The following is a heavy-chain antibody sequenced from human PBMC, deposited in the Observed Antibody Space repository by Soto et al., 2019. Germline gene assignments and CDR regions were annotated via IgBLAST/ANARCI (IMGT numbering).Heavy chain of an antibody. V-gene: IGHV3-30-3*01. Sequence: GGSLRLSCAASGFTFSSYAMHWVRQAPGKGLEWLAVISYDGSNKYYADSVKGRFTISRDNSKNTLYLQMNSLRAEDTAVYYCERYHTFGYYFDYWGQGTPVTVSS. CDR2: ISYDGSNK. J-gene: IGHJ4*02. CDR3: ERYHTFGYYFDY. D-gene: IGHD3-10*01. CDR1: GFTFSSYA.